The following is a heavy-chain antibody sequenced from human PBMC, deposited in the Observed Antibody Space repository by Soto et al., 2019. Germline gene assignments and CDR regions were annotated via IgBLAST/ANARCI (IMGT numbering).Heavy chain of an antibody. CDR3: ARTKCSGGSCYSWSLDY. D-gene: IGHD2-15*01. J-gene: IGHJ4*02. CDR1: GGSITTGGYY. CDR2: RYYSEST. V-gene: IGHV4-31*03. Sequence: TLALTCTVSGGSITTGGYYWSWIRQLPGKGLEWIGHRYYSESTYYNPSLKSRVSISLDTSKNQFSLKLSFVTAADTAMYYCARTKCSGGSCYSWSLDYWGQGTPVTVSS.